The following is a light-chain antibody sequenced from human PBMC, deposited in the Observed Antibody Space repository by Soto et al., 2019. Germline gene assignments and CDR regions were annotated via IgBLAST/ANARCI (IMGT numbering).Light chain of an antibody. J-gene: IGKJ1*01. CDR2: GAS. CDR1: RDVYINA. CDR3: KQYGTSPPT. Sequence: VVLTQSPATLSLSPGEPATLSCRASRDVYINALAWYQQKPGQAPRLLISGASSRATGIPDRFSGSGSGTDFTLTISRLEPEDFAVFYCKQYGTSPPTFGQGTKVDIK. V-gene: IGKV3-20*01.